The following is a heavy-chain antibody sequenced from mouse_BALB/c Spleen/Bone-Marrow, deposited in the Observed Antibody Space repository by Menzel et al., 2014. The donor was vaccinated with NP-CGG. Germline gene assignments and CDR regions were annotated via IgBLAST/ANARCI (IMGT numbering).Heavy chain of an antibody. CDR3: RRKGCYDAFSY. D-gene: IGHD2-12*01. V-gene: IGHV1S74*01. CDR1: GYSFTSHW. CDR2: IDPADSET. Sequence: QVHVKQSGPQLVTPGASLKISCKASGYSFTSHWMHWVKQRPGQGLEWIGMIDPADSETALNQKITGKATLTADKSSNPAFMQRSHPTSEASAVYFCRRKGCYDAFSYWGQGTLVTGAA. J-gene: IGHJ3*01.